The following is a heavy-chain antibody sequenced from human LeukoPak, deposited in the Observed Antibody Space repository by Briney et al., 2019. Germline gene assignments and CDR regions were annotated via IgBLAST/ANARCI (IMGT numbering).Heavy chain of an antibody. CDR3: ARLYGSRSYSTDY. D-gene: IGHD3-10*01. CDR1: GGSISSGGYY. J-gene: IGHJ4*02. Sequence: SETLSLTCTVSGGSISSGGYYWSWIRQHPGKGLEWIGYIYYSGSTYYNPSLKSRVTISVDTSKNQFSLKLSSVTAADTAVYYCARLYGSRSYSTDYWGQGTLVTVSS. CDR2: IYYSGST. V-gene: IGHV4-31*03.